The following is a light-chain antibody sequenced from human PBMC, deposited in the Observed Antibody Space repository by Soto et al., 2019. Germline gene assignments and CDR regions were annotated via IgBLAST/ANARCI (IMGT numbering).Light chain of an antibody. V-gene: IGKV3-20*01. Sequence: EIVLTHSPGTLSLSPWEIGTLSCRASQSVSSSYLAWYQQKPGQAPRLLIYGASIRATGIPDRFSGSGSGTDFTLTISRLEPEDFAVYYCQQYGSSGTFGQGTKVDNK. J-gene: IGKJ1*01. CDR3: QQYGSSGT. CDR1: QSVSSSY. CDR2: GAS.